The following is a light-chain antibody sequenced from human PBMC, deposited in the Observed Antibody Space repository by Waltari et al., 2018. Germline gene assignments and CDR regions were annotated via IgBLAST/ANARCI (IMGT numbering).Light chain of an antibody. CDR3: QQYYSYPLT. V-gene: IGKV1-8*01. Sequence: AIRMTQSPSSLSASTGDRVTITCRASQGISSYLAWYQQKPGKAPKLLISAASTLQRWVPSRFSGSGSGTDCTLTISCLQSEDFATYYCQQYYSYPLTFGGGTKVEIK. CDR2: AAS. CDR1: QGISSY. J-gene: IGKJ4*01.